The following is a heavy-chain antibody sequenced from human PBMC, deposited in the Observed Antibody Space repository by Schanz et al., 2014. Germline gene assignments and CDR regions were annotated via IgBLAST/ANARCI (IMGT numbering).Heavy chain of an antibody. CDR3: ARGNYGMDV. V-gene: IGHV3-11*01. J-gene: IGHJ6*02. CDR2: INGGGETT. Sequence: QVHLVESGGGLVKPGGSLRLSCAASGFTFSDYYMTWIRQAPGKGLEWVSYINGGGETTYYADSVRGRFTISRDNAKNSLFLQXXXXXXXDTAKYYCARGNYGMDVWGQGTTVTVSS. CDR1: GFTFSDYY.